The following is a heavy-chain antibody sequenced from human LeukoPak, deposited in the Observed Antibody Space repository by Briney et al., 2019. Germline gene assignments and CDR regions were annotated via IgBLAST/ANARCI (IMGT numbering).Heavy chain of an antibody. CDR2: IIPILGIA. D-gene: IGHD4-17*01. CDR3: ARSLDDYGDYDFDY. V-gene: IGHV1-69*04. Sequence: SVKVSCKASGGTFSSYAISWVRQAPGQGLEWMGRIIPILGIANYAQKFQGRVTITADKSTSTVYMELSSLRSEDTAVYYCARSLDDYGDYDFDYWGQGTLVTVSS. J-gene: IGHJ4*02. CDR1: GGTFSSYA.